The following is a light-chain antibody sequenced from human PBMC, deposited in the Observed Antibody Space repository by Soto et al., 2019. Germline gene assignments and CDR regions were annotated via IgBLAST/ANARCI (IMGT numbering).Light chain of an antibody. J-gene: IGKJ4*01. Sequence: EIVLTQSPGTLALSPGERATLSCRASRSVSSSYLAWCQQKPGQAPRLLIYGASSRATGFPDRFSGSGSGTDFTLTSRRLQPEDFALYYCHQYASLPLTFGGGTKAEIK. CDR3: HQYASLPLT. CDR1: RSVSSSY. CDR2: GAS. V-gene: IGKV3-20*01.